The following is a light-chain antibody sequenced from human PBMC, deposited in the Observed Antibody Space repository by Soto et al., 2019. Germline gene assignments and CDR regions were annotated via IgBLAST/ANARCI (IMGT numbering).Light chain of an antibody. CDR3: VSYTDTDTLV. J-gene: IGLJ1*01. CDR1: NTDVGQDKS. CDR2: EVT. V-gene: IGLV2-14*01. Sequence: QPASVSGSRGQSITISCVGRNTDVGQDKSVSWYQQGPGKAPKLLIFEVTNRPSGVSSRFSGSRSGNTASLTISGLQPDDEGDYFCVSYTDTDTLVFGTGTKLTVL.